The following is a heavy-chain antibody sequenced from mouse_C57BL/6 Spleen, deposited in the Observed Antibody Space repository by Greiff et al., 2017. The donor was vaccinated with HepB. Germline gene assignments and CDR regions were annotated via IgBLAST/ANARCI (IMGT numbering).Heavy chain of an antibody. CDR2: IYPGSGNT. Sequence: VQLQQSGAELVRPGASVKLSCKASGFTFTDYYINWVKQRPGQGLEWIARIYPGSGNTYYNEKFKGKATLTAEKSSSTAYMQLSSLTSEDSAVYFCARGDWDVDYYAMDYWGQGTSVTVSS. CDR3: ARGDWDVDYYAMDY. D-gene: IGHD4-1*01. J-gene: IGHJ4*01. V-gene: IGHV1-76*01. CDR1: GFTFTDYY.